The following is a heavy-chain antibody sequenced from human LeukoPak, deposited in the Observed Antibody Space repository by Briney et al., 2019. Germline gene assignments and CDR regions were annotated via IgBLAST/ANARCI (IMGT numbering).Heavy chain of an antibody. CDR3: TGRGSNFDY. CDR1: GFTFSGSA. D-gene: IGHD2-15*01. V-gene: IGHV3-73*01. Sequence: PGGSLRLSCAASGFTFSGSAMHWVRQASGKGLEWVGRIRSKANSYATAYAASVKGRFTISRDDSKNTAYLQMNSLKNEDTAVYYCTGRGSNFDYWGQGTLVTVSS. J-gene: IGHJ4*02. CDR2: IRSKANSYAT.